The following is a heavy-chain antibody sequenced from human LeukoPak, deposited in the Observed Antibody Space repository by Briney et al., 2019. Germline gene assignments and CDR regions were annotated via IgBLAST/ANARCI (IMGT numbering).Heavy chain of an antibody. V-gene: IGHV3-23*01. Sequence: GGSLRLSCAASGFTFSSYAMSWVRQAPGKGLEWVSAISGSGGSTYYADSVKGRFTISRDNSKNALYLQMNSLRAEDTAVYYCAKDLYNYGYFDYWGQGTLVTVSS. J-gene: IGHJ4*02. CDR2: ISGSGGST. CDR1: GFTFSSYA. D-gene: IGHD5-18*01. CDR3: AKDLYNYGYFDY.